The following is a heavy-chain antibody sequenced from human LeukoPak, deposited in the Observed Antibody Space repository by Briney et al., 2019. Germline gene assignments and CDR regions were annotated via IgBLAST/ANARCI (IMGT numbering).Heavy chain of an antibody. CDR2: IFHTGST. J-gene: IGHJ4*02. CDR1: GGSISSNEYY. Sequence: PSETLSLTCNVSGGSISSNEYYWGWIRQPPGKGLEWIGSIFHTGSTYHNPSLKSRVTISVDTSKNQFSLKLNSVTAADTAVYYCARDHSSSSEDYWGQGTLVTVSS. V-gene: IGHV4-39*07. D-gene: IGHD6-13*01. CDR3: ARDHSSSSEDY.